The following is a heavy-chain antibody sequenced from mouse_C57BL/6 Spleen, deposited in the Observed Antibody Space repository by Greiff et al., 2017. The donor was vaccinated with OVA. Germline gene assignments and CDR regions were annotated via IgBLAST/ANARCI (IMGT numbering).Heavy chain of an antibody. CDR1: GYTFTSYG. CDR2: IYPRSGNT. D-gene: IGHD1-1*01. Sequence: QVQLKESGAELARPGASVKLSCKASGYTFTSYGISWVKQRTGQGLEWIGEIYPRSGNTYYNEKFKGKATLTADKSSSTAYIELRSLTSEDSAVYFCAIGTTVVATRAYWGQGTLVTVSA. CDR3: AIGTTVVATRAY. V-gene: IGHV1-81*01. J-gene: IGHJ3*01.